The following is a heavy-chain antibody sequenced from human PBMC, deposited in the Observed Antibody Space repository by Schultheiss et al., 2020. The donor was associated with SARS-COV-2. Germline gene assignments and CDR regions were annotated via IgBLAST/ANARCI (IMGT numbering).Heavy chain of an antibody. D-gene: IGHD1-14*01. CDR2: IISDGSSA. CDR1: GFTFGDYW. V-gene: IGHV3-74*01. J-gene: IGHJ4*02. CDR3: ARDSRYSIDY. Sequence: GGSLRLSCAASGFTFGDYWMHWVRQAPGKGLVWISRIISDGSSASYADSVKGRFTSSRDNVKNILYLQINGLRAEDSALYYCARDSRYSIDYLGQGTLVTVSS.